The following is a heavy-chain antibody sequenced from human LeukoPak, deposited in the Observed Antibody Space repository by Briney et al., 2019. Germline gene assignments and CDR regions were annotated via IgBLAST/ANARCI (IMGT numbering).Heavy chain of an antibody. J-gene: IGHJ4*02. D-gene: IGHD6-13*01. Sequence: SETLSLTCTVSGGSIRSSTYYWGWIRQPPGKGLEWIGSISSSGGTYYSPSLKRRVTISVNTSKNQFSLKLSSVSAADTAVYYCAGRPTSVPAAGTLWGQGTLVTVSS. CDR1: GGSIRSSTYY. CDR3: AGRPTSVPAAGTL. V-gene: IGHV4-39*01. CDR2: ISSSGGT.